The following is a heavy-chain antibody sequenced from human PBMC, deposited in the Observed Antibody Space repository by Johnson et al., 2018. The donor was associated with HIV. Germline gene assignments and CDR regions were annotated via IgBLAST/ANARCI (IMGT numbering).Heavy chain of an antibody. Sequence: QVQLVESGGGLVKPGGSLRLSCAASGFTFSDYYMSWIRQAPGKGLEWVSYISSSGSTIYYADSVKGRFTISRDNAKNSLYLQMNSMRPEDTAVYYCARDIAIQLWSHDAFDIWGQGTMVTVSS. D-gene: IGHD5-18*01. V-gene: IGHV3-11*04. CDR2: ISSSGSTI. CDR1: GFTFSDYY. CDR3: ARDIAIQLWSHDAFDI. J-gene: IGHJ3*02.